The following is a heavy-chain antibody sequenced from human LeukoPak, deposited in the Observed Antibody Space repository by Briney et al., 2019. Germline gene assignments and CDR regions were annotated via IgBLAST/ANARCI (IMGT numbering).Heavy chain of an antibody. V-gene: IGHV1-69-2*01. Sequence: ASVKISCKVSGYTFTDYYMHWVQQAPGKGLEWMGLVDPEDGETIYAEKFQGRVTITADTSTDTAYMELSSLRSEDTAVHYCATDLMITMVRGVILDYWGQGTLVTVSS. CDR3: ATDLMITMVRGVILDY. CDR2: VDPEDGET. D-gene: IGHD3-10*01. J-gene: IGHJ4*02. CDR1: GYTFTDYY.